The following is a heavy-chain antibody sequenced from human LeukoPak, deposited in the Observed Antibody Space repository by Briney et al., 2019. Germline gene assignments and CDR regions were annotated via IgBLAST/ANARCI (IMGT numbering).Heavy chain of an antibody. V-gene: IGHV4-59*08. Sequence: SETLSLTCTVSGGSISSYYWSWIRQPPGKGLEWIGYIYYSGSTNYNPSLKSRVTISVDMSKNQFSLKLSSVTAADTAVYYCARQRIWAHFDYWGQGTLVTVSS. J-gene: IGHJ4*02. CDR1: GGSISSYY. CDR3: ARQRIWAHFDY. D-gene: IGHD3-16*01. CDR2: IYYSGST.